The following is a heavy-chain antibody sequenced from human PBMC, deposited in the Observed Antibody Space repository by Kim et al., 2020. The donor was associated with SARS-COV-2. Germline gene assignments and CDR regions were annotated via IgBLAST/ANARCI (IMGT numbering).Heavy chain of an antibody. CDR1: GGTFSSYA. J-gene: IGHJ4*02. Sequence: SVKVSCKASGGTFSSYAISWVRQAPGQGLEWMGGIIPIFGTANYAQKFQGRVTITADEPTSTAYMELSSLRSGDTAVYYCAREPSARWSGSYRGDVDYWGQGTLVTVSS. V-gene: IGHV1-69*13. D-gene: IGHD3-10*01. CDR2: IIPIFGTA. CDR3: AREPSARWSGSYRGDVDY.